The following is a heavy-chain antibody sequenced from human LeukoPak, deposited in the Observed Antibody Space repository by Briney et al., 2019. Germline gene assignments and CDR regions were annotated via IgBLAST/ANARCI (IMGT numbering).Heavy chain of an antibody. CDR2: IYYSWST. Sequence: SETLSLTCTVSGVSISSYYWSLIRQPPGKGLEGIGYIYYSWSTNFNPSLKSRVTISVDTSKNQFSLKLSSLTAADPAVYYCARESVVPAAIRPGGFDYWGQGTLVTVSS. D-gene: IGHD2-2*01. CDR3: ARESVVPAAIRPGGFDY. J-gene: IGHJ4*02. V-gene: IGHV4-59*01. CDR1: GVSISSYY.